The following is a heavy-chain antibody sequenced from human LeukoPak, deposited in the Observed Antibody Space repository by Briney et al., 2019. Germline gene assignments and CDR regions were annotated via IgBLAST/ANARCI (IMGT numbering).Heavy chain of an antibody. Sequence: PGGSLRLSCAASGFTFNSYWMHWVRQAPGKGLVWVSRINRDGSSTTYADSVKGRFTISRDNAKNTLYLQMNSLRADDAAVYYCATETAVSGGIFFDYWGQGTLVTVSS. CDR3: ATETAVSGGIFFDY. CDR2: INRDGSST. D-gene: IGHD3-10*01. J-gene: IGHJ4*02. V-gene: IGHV3-74*03. CDR1: GFTFNSYW.